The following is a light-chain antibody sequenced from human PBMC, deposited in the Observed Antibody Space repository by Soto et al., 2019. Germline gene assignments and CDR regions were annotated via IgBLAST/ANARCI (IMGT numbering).Light chain of an antibody. CDR1: SSNIGSNP. CDR2: SNS. V-gene: IGLV1-44*01. Sequence: QPVLTQPPSASGTPGQRVTISCSGGSSNIGSNPVNWYQHLPGTAPKFLIYSNSQRPSGVPDRFSGSKSGTSASLAISGLQSEDEADYYCAAWDDSLSGPVFGGGTKLTVL. J-gene: IGLJ3*02. CDR3: AAWDDSLSGPV.